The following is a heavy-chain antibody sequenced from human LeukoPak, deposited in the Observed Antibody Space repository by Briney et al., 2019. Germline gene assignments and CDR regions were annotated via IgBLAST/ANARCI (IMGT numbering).Heavy chain of an antibody. D-gene: IGHD5-24*01. CDR2: ISGSGGST. V-gene: IGHV3-23*01. J-gene: IGHJ4*02. Sequence: GSLRLSCAASGFTFSSYAMSWVRQAPGKGLEWVSGISGSGGSTYYADSVKGRFSISRDNSKNTLYLQMNSLRAEDTAIYYCTRVGYIDEGIDYWGQGTLVTVSS. CDR1: GFTFSSYA. CDR3: TRVGYIDEGIDY.